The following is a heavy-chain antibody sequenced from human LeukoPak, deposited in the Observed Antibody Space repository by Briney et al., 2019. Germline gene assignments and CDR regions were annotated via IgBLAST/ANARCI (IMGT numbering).Heavy chain of an antibody. D-gene: IGHD6-13*01. CDR1: GLIFSNYG. CDR2: ISYDGSNK. Sequence: GGSLRLSCAASGLIFSNYGMHWVRQAPGKGLEWVAVISYDGSNKYYADSVKGRFTISRDNSKNTLYLQMNSLRAEDTAVYNCVLTTIAASALDYWGQGTLVTVSS. CDR3: VLTTIAASALDY. V-gene: IGHV3-30*03. J-gene: IGHJ4*02.